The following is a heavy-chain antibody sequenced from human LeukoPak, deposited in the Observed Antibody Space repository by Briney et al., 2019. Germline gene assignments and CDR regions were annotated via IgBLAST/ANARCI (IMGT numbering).Heavy chain of an antibody. J-gene: IGHJ4*02. D-gene: IGHD6-19*01. V-gene: IGHV3-23*01. CDR3: AKDRTYGYSSGWYVGY. CDR1: GFTFSSYA. Sequence: GGSLRLSCAASGFTFSSYAMSWVRQAPGKWLEWVSAISGSGGSTYYADSVKGRFTISRDNSKNTLYLQMNSLRAEDTAVYYCAKDRTYGYSSGWYVGYWGQGTLVTVSS. CDR2: ISGSGGST.